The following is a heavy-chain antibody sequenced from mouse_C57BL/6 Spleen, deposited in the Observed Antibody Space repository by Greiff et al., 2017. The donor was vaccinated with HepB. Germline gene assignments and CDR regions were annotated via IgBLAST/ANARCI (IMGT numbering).Heavy chain of an antibody. CDR2: IYPGDGDT. Sequence: QVQLKESGPELVKPGASVKISCKASGYAFSSSWMNWVKQRPGKGLEWIGRIYPGDGDTNYNGKFKGKATLTADKSSSTAYMQLSSLTSEDSAVYFGARRTGTGYFDVWGTGTTVTVSS. CDR1: GYAFSSSW. D-gene: IGHD4-1*01. J-gene: IGHJ1*03. V-gene: IGHV1-82*01. CDR3: ARRTGTGYFDV.